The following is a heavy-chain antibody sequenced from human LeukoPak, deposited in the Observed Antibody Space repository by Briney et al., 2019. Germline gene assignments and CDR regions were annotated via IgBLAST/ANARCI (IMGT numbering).Heavy chain of an antibody. J-gene: IGHJ5*02. Sequence: PSETLSLTCAVYGGSFSGYYWSWIRQPPGKGLEWIGYIYYSGSTNYNPSLKSRVTISVDTSKNQFSLKLSSVTAADTAVYYCARVGYGSSSWSPRFDPWGQGTLVTVSS. D-gene: IGHD6-13*01. V-gene: IGHV4-59*01. CDR2: IYYSGST. CDR1: GGSFSGYY. CDR3: ARVGYGSSSWSPRFDP.